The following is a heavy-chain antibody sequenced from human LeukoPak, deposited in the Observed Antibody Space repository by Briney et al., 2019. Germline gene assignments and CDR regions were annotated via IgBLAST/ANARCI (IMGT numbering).Heavy chain of an antibody. CDR1: GVSISSYY. CDR3: ARRQSSSWPFDY. D-gene: IGHD6-13*01. V-gene: IGHV4-59*08. CDR2: IYYSGST. Sequence: SETLSLTCTVSGVSISSYYWSWIRQPPGKGLEWIGYIYYSGSTNYNPSLKSRVTISVDTPKNQFSLKLSSVTAADTAVYYCARRQSSSWPFDYWGQGTLVTVSS. J-gene: IGHJ4*02.